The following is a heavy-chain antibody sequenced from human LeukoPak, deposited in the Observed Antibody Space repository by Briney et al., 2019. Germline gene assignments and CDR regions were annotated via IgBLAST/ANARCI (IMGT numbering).Heavy chain of an antibody. Sequence: ASVKVSCKASGYTFTSYGISWVRQAPGQGLEWMGWISAYNGSTNYAQKLQGRVTMTTDTSTSTAYMELRSLRSDDTAVYYCARDLDVVVPAAMFFGLYYYGMDVWGQGTTVTVSS. V-gene: IGHV1-18*01. CDR2: ISAYNGST. D-gene: IGHD2-2*01. CDR1: GYTFTSYG. J-gene: IGHJ6*02. CDR3: ARDLDVVVPAAMFFGLYYYGMDV.